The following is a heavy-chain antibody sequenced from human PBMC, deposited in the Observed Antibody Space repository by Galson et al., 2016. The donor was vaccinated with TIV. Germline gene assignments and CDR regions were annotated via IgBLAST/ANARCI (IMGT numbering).Heavy chain of an antibody. Sequence: SVKVSCKASAYSFIDYYMHWVRQAPGQGLEWMGRINPNSGATNYAQKFQGRVTMTRDTSSSTAYMELSRLRSDDTAIYYCARGVLGVVGAIDYWGRGTLVTVSS. CDR3: ARGVLGVVGAIDY. CDR2: INPNSGAT. D-gene: IGHD1-26*01. V-gene: IGHV1-2*06. CDR1: AYSFIDYY. J-gene: IGHJ4*02.